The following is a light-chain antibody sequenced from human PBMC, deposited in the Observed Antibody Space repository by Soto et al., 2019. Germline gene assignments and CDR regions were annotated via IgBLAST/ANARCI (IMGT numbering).Light chain of an antibody. Sequence: EIVMTQSPATLSVSPGERATLSCRASQSVSSNLAWYQQKPGQAPRLLIYGASTRATGIPGRFSGSGSGTEFTLTISSLQSEDIAVYYCQQYNNWPLFTFGPGTKVDIK. CDR1: QSVSSN. V-gene: IGKV3-15*01. CDR3: QQYNNWPLFT. J-gene: IGKJ3*01. CDR2: GAS.